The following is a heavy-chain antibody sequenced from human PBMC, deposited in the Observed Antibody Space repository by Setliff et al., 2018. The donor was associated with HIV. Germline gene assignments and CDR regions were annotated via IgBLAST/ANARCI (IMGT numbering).Heavy chain of an antibody. D-gene: IGHD3-9*01. V-gene: IGHV1-24*01. CDR3: AREHDSLTGYSFDF. CDR2: FDPEDGET. CDR1: GYTLTELS. Sequence: GASVKVSCKVSGYTLTELSMHWVRQAPGKGLEWMGGFDPEDGETIYAQKFQGRVTITIDTSASTAYMELSSLRSEDTAVYYCAREHDSLTGYSFDFWGQGTLVTVSS. J-gene: IGHJ4*02.